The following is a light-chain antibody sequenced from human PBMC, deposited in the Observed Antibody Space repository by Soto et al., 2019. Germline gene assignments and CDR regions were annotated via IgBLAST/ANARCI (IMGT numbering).Light chain of an antibody. J-gene: IGKJ3*01. Sequence: EILLTQTPGTLSLSPGERATLTCQTGHNITSKSLAWYQQKTGQAPRLLIYDTSSRAADVPDRFTGAGSGTDFTLTVNRLEPEDFAVYYCQQYDTSYFTFGPGTRVD. CDR2: DTS. CDR1: HNITSKS. CDR3: QQYDTSYFT. V-gene: IGKV3-20*01.